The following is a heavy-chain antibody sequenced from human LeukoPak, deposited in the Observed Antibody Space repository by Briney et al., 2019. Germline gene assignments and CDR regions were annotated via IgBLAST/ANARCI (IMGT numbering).Heavy chain of an antibody. D-gene: IGHD3-16*01. CDR1: GGSISSYY. CDR3: ASTDTNYDYVWGSSSPDYFDY. CDR2: IYYSGST. V-gene: IGHV4-59*01. J-gene: IGHJ4*02. Sequence: SETLSLTCTVSGGSISSYYWSWIRQPPGKGLEWIGYIYYSGSTNYNPSLKSRVTISVDTSKNQFSLKLSSVTAADTAVYYCASTDTNYDYVWGSSSPDYFDYWGQGTLVTVSS.